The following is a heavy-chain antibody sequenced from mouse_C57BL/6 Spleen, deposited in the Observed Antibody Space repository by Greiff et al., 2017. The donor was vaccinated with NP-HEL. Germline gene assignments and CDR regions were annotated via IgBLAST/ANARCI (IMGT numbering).Heavy chain of an antibody. V-gene: IGHV1-62-2*01. Sequence: VQLQQSGAELVKPGASVKLSCKASGYTFTEYTIHWVKQRSGQGLEWIGWFYPGSGSIKYNEKFKDKATLTADKPSSTVYMERSRLSSDDAAVYFCARHEDGAGPFAYWGQGTLVTVSA. CDR3: ARHEDGAGPFAY. CDR2: FYPGSGSI. CDR1: GYTFTEYT. J-gene: IGHJ3*01.